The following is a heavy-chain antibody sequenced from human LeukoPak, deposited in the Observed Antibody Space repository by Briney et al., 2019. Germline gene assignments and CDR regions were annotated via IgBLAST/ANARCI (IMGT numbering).Heavy chain of an antibody. CDR1: GFTVSRNY. V-gene: IGHV3-66*02. Sequence: GGSLRLSCAACGFTVSRNYMSWVRQAPGKGLEWVSVIYSGGSTYYADSVKGRFTISRDNSKNTLYLQMNSLRAEDTAVYYCARDSSGLSSYWGQGTLVTVSS. CDR3: ARDSSGLSSY. CDR2: IYSGGST. J-gene: IGHJ4*02. D-gene: IGHD3-16*02.